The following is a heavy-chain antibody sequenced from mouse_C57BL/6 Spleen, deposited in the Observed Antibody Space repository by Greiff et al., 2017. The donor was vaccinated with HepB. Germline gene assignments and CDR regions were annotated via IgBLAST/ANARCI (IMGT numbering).Heavy chain of an antibody. V-gene: IGHV5-6*01. CDR1: GFTFSSYG. CDR3: ARQGIITTVDLGDFDY. J-gene: IGHJ2*01. Sequence: EVQGVESGGDLVKPGGSLKLSCAASGFTFSSYGMSWVRQTPDKRLEWVATISSGGSYTYYPDSVKGRFTISRDNAKNTLYLQMSSLKSEDTAMYYCARQGIITTVDLGDFDYWGQGTTLTVSS. CDR2: ISSGGSYT. D-gene: IGHD1-1*01.